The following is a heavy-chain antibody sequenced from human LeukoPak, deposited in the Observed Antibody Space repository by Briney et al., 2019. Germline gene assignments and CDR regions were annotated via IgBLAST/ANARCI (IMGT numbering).Heavy chain of an antibody. V-gene: IGHV3-21*06. CDR1: GFTFSSYF. CDR2: ISSSSSYI. Sequence: PGGSLRLSCAASGFTFSSYFMNWVRQAPGKGLEWVSFISSSSSYIYYADSVKGRFIISRDNAKDSLYLQMNSLRVEDTAVYYCLRGDRRDYWGQGTLVTVSS. CDR3: LRGDRRDY. J-gene: IGHJ4*02.